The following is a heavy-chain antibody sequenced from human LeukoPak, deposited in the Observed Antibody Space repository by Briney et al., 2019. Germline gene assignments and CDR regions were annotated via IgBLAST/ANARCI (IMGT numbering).Heavy chain of an antibody. CDR3: ARTNPKLDDPDYYYMDV. Sequence: ASVRVSCKASGGTFSSYAMSWVRQAPGQGLEWMGGIIPIFGTANYAQKFQGRVTITTDESTSTAYMELSSLRSEDTAVYYCARTNPKLDDPDYYYMDVWGKGTTVTVSS. J-gene: IGHJ6*03. V-gene: IGHV1-69*05. D-gene: IGHD1-1*01. CDR2: IIPIFGTA. CDR1: GGTFSSYA.